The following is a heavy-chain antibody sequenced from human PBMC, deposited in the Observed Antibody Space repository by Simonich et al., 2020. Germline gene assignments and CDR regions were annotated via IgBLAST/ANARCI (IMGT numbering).Heavy chain of an antibody. CDR3: ARTYSGSYYYFDY. CDR1: GYTFTSYD. Sequence: QVQLVQSGAEVKKPGASVKVSCKASGYTFTSYDLNWVRQATGQGREWMGWKNPNSGNTGYAKKFQGRVTITRNTSISTAYMELSSLRSEDTAVYYCARTYSGSYYYFDYWGQGTLVTVSS. D-gene: IGHD1-26*01. V-gene: IGHV1-8*03. CDR2: KNPNSGNT. J-gene: IGHJ4*02.